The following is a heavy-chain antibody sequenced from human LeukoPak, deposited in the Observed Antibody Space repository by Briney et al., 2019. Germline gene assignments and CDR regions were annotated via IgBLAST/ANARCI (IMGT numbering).Heavy chain of an antibody. CDR2: IASDGSST. D-gene: IGHD4-23*01. CDR1: GFTLSSYW. J-gene: IGHJ4*02. V-gene: IGHV3-74*01. Sequence: GGSLRLSCAASGFTLSSYWMNWVRHAPGKGLVWVSRIASDGSSTTYADSVKGRFSISRDNAKNTLYLQMNSLRVEDTAVYYCARGRPHGNDYWGQGTLVTVSS. CDR3: ARGRPHGNDY.